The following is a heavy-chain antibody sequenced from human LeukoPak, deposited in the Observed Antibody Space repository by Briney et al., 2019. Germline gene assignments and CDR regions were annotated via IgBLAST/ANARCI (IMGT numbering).Heavy chain of an antibody. V-gene: IGHV4-34*01. CDR3: ARVPSRGDKFDP. J-gene: IGHJ5*02. CDR1: GGSFSGYY. CDR2: INHSGST. D-gene: IGHD4-23*01. Sequence: SETLSLTCAVYGGSFSGYYWSWIRQPPGKGLEWIGEINHSGSTNYNPSLKSRVTISVDTSKNQFSLKLSSVTAADTAVYYCARVPSRGDKFDPWGQGTLVTVSS.